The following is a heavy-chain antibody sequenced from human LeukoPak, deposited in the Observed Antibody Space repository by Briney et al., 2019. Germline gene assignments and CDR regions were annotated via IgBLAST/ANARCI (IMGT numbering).Heavy chain of an antibody. Sequence: PAETLSLTCVVSGGSISSSIYSWRWIRQPPRKGLEWIGNIYHSGNTYYNPSLESRVTISVDRSKNHFSLNLRSVTAADSAVYFCARGAAHGFPFDPWGQGTLVTVSS. CDR1: GGSISSSIYS. J-gene: IGHJ5*02. CDR3: ARGAAHGFPFDP. CDR2: IYHSGNT. D-gene: IGHD2-15*01. V-gene: IGHV4-30-2*01.